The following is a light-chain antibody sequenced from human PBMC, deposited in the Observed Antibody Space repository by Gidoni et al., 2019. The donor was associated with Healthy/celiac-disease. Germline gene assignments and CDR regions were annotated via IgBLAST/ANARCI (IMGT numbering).Light chain of an antibody. CDR1: SSNIGSNT. Sequence: QSVLTQPPSASGTPGQRVTISCSVSSSNIGSNTVNWYQQLPGTAPKLLIYSNNQRPAGGPDRFSGAKSGTSASLAISGLQSEDEADYYCAAWDDSLNGVVFGGGTKLTVL. V-gene: IGLV1-44*01. CDR2: SNN. J-gene: IGLJ2*01. CDR3: AAWDDSLNGVV.